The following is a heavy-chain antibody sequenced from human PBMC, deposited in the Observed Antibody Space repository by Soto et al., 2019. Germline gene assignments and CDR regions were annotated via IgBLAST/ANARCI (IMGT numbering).Heavy chain of an antibody. Sequence: PGGSLRLSCAASGFTFDDYAMHWVRQAPGKGLEWVSGISWNSGSIGYADSVKGRFTISRDNAKNSLYLQMNSLRAEDTALYYCAKDGTPWIQDRDAFDIWGQGTMVTVSS. CDR3: AKDGTPWIQDRDAFDI. J-gene: IGHJ3*02. CDR1: GFTFDDYA. V-gene: IGHV3-9*01. D-gene: IGHD5-18*01. CDR2: ISWNSGSI.